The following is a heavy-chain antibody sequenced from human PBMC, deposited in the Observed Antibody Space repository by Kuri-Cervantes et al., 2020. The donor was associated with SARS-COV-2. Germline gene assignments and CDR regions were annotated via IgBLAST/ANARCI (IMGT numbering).Heavy chain of an antibody. CDR2: IYHSGST. J-gene: IGHJ4*02. D-gene: IGHD3-22*01. CDR3: ASALAYYSDSSGFTYYFDY. V-gene: IGHV4-38-2*02. Sequence: SETLSLTCTVSGYSISSGYYWGWIRQPPGKGLEWIGSIYHSGSTYYNPSLKSRVTISVDTSKNQFSLKLSSVTAADTAVYYCASALAYYSDSSGFTYYFDYWDQGTQVTVSS. CDR1: GYSISSGYY.